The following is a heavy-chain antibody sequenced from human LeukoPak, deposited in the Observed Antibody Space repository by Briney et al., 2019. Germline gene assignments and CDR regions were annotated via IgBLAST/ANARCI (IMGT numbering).Heavy chain of an antibody. V-gene: IGHV4-59*08. J-gene: IGHJ4*02. CDR1: GGSMSSYY. CDR3: ARGARAGYNLEPFDY. D-gene: IGHD5-24*01. Sequence: PSETLSLTCTVSGGSMSSYYWSWIRQPPGKGLEWIGYIYYSGSNKYNPSLKSRVTISVDTSKNQFSLKLSSLTAADTAVYYCARGARAGYNLEPFDYWGQGTLVTVSS. CDR2: IYYSGSN.